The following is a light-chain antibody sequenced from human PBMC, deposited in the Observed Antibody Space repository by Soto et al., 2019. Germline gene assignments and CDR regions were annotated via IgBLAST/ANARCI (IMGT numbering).Light chain of an antibody. V-gene: IGKV1-39*01. CDR2: AAS. Sequence: DIQVTQSPSSLSASVGDRVTITCRTSQSISGYFNWYQQEPGKAPKVLIYAASSLQSGVPSRFSGSGSGTDFTLTISSLQPEDFATYYCQQTYSAPWTFGQGTKVDI. J-gene: IGKJ1*01. CDR1: QSISGY. CDR3: QQTYSAPWT.